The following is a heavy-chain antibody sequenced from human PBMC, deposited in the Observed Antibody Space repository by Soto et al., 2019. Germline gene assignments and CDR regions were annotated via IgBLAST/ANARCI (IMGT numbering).Heavy chain of an antibody. J-gene: IGHJ5*02. CDR1: GGSISSSNW. V-gene: IGHV4-4*02. Sequence: SETLSLTCTVSGGSISSSNWWSWVRQHPGKGLEWIGEIYHSGSTSYNPSLKSRVTLSVDKSENQFSLKLYSVTAADTAVYYCARERLAVAGKGGWFDPWGQETLVTVSS. CDR2: IYHSGST. CDR3: ARERLAVAGKGGWFDP. D-gene: IGHD6-19*01.